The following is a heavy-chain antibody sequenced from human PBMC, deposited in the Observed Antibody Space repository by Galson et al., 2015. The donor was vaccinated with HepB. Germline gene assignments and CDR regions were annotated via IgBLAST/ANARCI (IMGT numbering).Heavy chain of an antibody. J-gene: IGHJ5*02. V-gene: IGHV1-69*13. D-gene: IGHD2/OR15-2a*01. CDR1: GGTFRTSS. Sequence: SVKVSCKASGGTFRTSSILWVRQAPGQGLEWVGGINPIFRVSNYAQRVQGRVTITADESATTAYMELTSLRSEDTAIYYCATEGKNTDLWLDPWGQGTLLIVSS. CDR2: INPIFRVS. CDR3: ATEGKNTDLWLDP.